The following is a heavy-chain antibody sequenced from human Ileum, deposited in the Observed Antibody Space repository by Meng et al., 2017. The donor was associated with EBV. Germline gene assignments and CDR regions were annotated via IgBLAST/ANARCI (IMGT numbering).Heavy chain of an antibody. CDR3: GRLVDSDSSGDPDWFDP. D-gene: IGHD3-22*01. CDR2: TYYSGRT. Sequence: QVPLRESGPGLLSPWETLSLTCSVSGGSINGHYWTWIRQPPGKGLEWIGYTYYSGRTTYNPSLKSRVTISLDTSKNQVSLKLTSVTAADTAVYYCGRLVDSDSSGDPDWFDPWGQGTLVTVSS. V-gene: IGHV4-59*11. CDR1: GGSINGHY. J-gene: IGHJ5*02.